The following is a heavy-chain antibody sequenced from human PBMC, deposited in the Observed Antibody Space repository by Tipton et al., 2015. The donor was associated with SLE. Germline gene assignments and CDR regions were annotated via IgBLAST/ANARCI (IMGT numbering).Heavy chain of an antibody. J-gene: IGHJ4*02. CDR2: ISDGGRHM. V-gene: IGHV3-48*03. Sequence: GSLRLSCAASGFTFSNYEMHWVRQAPGKGLQWVSYISDGGRHMLYADSVKGRFTISRDNAKNSLYLQMNSLRAEDTALYYCARLGPEEDYLADWGQGTLVTVSS. CDR1: GFTFSNYE. CDR3: ARLGPEEDYLAD. D-gene: IGHD4-11*01.